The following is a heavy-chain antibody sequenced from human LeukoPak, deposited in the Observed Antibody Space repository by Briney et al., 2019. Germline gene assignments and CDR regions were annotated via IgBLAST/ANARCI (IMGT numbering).Heavy chain of an antibody. Sequence: GASVKVSCKASGYSFIGYYMHWVRQAPGQGLEWMGIINPSGGSTSYAQKFQGRVTMTRDTSTSTVYMELSSLRSEDTAVYYCARDSSPLYYGSGSYINWFDPWGQGTLVTVSS. CDR2: INPSGGST. D-gene: IGHD3-10*01. J-gene: IGHJ5*02. CDR1: GYSFIGYY. CDR3: ARDSSPLYYGSGSYINWFDP. V-gene: IGHV1-46*01.